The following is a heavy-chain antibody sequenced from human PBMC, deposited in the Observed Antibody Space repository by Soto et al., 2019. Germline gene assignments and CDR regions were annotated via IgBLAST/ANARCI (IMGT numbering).Heavy chain of an antibody. J-gene: IGHJ4*02. Sequence: GGSLRLSCAASGFTFSSYAMSWVRQAPGKGLEWVSAISGSGGSTYYADSVKGRFTISRDNSKNTLYLQMNSLRAEDTAVYYCAKRGDSRYYDFWSGYRYWGQGTLVTVSS. D-gene: IGHD3-3*01. CDR3: AKRGDSRYYDFWSGYRY. CDR2: ISGSGGST. V-gene: IGHV3-23*01. CDR1: GFTFSSYA.